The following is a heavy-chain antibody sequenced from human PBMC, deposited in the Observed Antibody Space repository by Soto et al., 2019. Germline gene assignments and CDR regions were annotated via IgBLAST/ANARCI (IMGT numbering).Heavy chain of an antibody. CDR1: GYNFISYD. J-gene: IGHJ6*02. V-gene: IGHV1-8*01. Sequence: ASVKVSCKASGYNFISYDINWVRQATGQGLEWMGWMNPNSGKTAFAQNFQGRVTMARDTSISTAYMELSSLRSEDTAVYYCARGQGGRNHYSYGMDVWGQGTTVTVSS. D-gene: IGHD1-1*01. CDR2: MNPNSGKT. CDR3: ARGQGGRNHYSYGMDV.